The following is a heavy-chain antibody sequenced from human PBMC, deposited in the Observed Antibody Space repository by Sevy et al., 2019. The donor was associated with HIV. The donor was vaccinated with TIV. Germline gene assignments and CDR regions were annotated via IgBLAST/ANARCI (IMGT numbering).Heavy chain of an antibody. V-gene: IGHV3-23*01. Sequence: GGSLRLSCEASGFSFSTYALTWVRQAPGKGLEWVSGITGSGTSTYYADSVKGRFTISRDNSQNTLYLQMNSLRAEDTAVYYCADLEDILTGYYPFGHWGQGTLVTVSS. J-gene: IGHJ4*02. CDR1: GFSFSTYA. CDR2: ITGSGTST. CDR3: ADLEDILTGYYPFGH. D-gene: IGHD3-9*01.